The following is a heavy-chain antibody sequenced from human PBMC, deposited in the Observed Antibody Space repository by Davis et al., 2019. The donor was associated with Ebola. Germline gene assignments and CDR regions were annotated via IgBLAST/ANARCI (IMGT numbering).Heavy chain of an antibody. D-gene: IGHD3-10*01. V-gene: IGHV3-23*01. CDR1: GFTFNQYA. CDR2: ISGSGGST. J-gene: IGHJ4*02. CDR3: ARIEAYGSGNYFEN. Sequence: GGSLRLSCAASGFTFNQYAMTWVRQAPGKGLEWVSAISGSGGSTYYADSVKGRFTISRDSSKNTLYLQMDSLRAEDTAVYHCARIEAYGSGNYFENWGQGILVTISS.